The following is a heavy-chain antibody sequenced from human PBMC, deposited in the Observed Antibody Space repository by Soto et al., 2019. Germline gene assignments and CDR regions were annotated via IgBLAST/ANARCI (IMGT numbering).Heavy chain of an antibody. D-gene: IGHD1-7*01. CDR2: FDPEDGET. J-gene: IGHJ4*02. V-gene: IGHV1-24*01. CDR3: ATAELELLNYYFDY. CDR1: GYTLTELS. Sequence: AASVKVSCKVSGYTLTELSMHWARQAPGKGLEWMGGFDPEDGETIYAQKFQGRVTMTEDTSTDTAYMELSSLRSEDTAVYYCATAELELLNYYFDYWGQGTLVTVSS.